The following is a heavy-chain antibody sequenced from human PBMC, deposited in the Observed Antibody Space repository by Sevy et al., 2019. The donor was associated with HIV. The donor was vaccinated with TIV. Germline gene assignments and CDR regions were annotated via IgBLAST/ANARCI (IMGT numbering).Heavy chain of an antibody. CDR1: GGSISSSSYY. CDR2: IYYSGST. J-gene: IGHJ5*02. Sequence: SETLSLTCTVSGGSISSSSYYWGWIRQPPGKGLEWIGSIYYSGSTYYNPSLKSRVTLSVDTSKNQFSLKLSSVTAADTAVYYCARRESSSHSGPWFDPWGQGTLVTVSS. D-gene: IGHD6-19*01. CDR3: ARRESSSHSGPWFDP. V-gene: IGHV4-39*01.